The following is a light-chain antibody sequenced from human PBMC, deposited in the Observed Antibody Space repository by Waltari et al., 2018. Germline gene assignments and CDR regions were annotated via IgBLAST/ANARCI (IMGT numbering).Light chain of an antibody. V-gene: IGLV2-14*03. CDR3: SSYTSSTLYV. J-gene: IGLJ1*01. CDR1: SRDVGGYNY. Sequence: QSALTQPASVSGSPGQSITITCTGTSRDVGGYNYVPWYQQHPGKAPKLMIYDVSNLPSGVSNRFSGSKSGNTASLTISGLQAEDEADYYCSSYTSSTLYVFGTGTKVTVL. CDR2: DVS.